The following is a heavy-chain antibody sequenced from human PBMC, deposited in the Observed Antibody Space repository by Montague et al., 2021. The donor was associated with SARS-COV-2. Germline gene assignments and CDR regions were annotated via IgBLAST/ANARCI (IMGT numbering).Heavy chain of an antibody. CDR2: IYYSGST. Sequence: SETLSLTCTVSGGSISSSSYYWGWIRQPPGKGLEWIGSIYYSGSTYYNPSLKSRVTIPVDTSKNQFSLKLSSVTAADTAVYYCARHVYDILTGYYTYRYFDLWGRGTLVTVSS. V-gene: IGHV4-39*01. CDR3: ARHVYDILTGYYTYRYFDL. CDR1: GGSISSSSYY. D-gene: IGHD3-9*01. J-gene: IGHJ2*01.